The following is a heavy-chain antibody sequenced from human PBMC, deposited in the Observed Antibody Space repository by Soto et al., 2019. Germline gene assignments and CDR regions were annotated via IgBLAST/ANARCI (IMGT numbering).Heavy chain of an antibody. Sequence: QVQLVESGGGVVQPGRSLRLSCAASGFKFNNYGMHWVRQAPGKGLEWVAVIWNDGNGYYYANSVKGRFTISRDNSKNTLYLQMSSLRAEDTAVYYCARRQISPPTRGAASARGGMDVWGQGTTVNVSS. D-gene: IGHD6-13*01. CDR3: ARRQISPPTRGAASARGGMDV. CDR2: IWNDGNGY. CDR1: GFKFNNYG. J-gene: IGHJ6*02. V-gene: IGHV3-33*01.